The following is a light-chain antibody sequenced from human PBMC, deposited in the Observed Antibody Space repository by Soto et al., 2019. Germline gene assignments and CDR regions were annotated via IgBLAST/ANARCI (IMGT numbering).Light chain of an antibody. V-gene: IGLV2-14*03. CDR1: SSDVGGYRY. CDR2: EVS. Sequence: QSVLTQPASVSGSPGQSITISCTGTSSDVGGYRYVSWYQQQPGKAPKLLIYEVSERPSGVSNRFSGSKSGNTASLIISGLQPEDEADYYCSSYASSTLLLFGGGTQLTVL. J-gene: IGLJ2*01. CDR3: SSYASSTLLL.